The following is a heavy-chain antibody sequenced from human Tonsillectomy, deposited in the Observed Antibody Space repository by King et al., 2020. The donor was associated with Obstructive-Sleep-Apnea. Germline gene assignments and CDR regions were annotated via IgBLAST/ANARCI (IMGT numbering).Heavy chain of an antibody. CDR2: IYYSGST. J-gene: IGHJ4*02. D-gene: IGHD1-14*01. CDR3: ARTYDTGHYFDS. CDR1: GGSISGAYY. V-gene: IGHV4-31*03. Sequence: VQLQESGPGLVKPSQTLSLTCTVSGGSISGAYYWSWIRQHPGKGLEWIAYIYYSGSTYYNPSLKSRLSMSVDTSKNQFSLKMNSVTAADAAVFYCARTYDTGHYFDSWGQGTLVSVSS.